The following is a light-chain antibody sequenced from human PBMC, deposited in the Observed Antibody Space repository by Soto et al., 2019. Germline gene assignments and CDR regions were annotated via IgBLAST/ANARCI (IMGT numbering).Light chain of an antibody. V-gene: IGLV2-14*03. CDR1: SSDVDAYNF. CDR2: DVS. J-gene: IGLJ1*01. Sequence: QSALTQPASVSGSPGQSIAISCTGTSSDVDAYNFVPWYQHHPGKAPRLMIFDVSNRPSGVSNRFSGSKSGNTASLTISGLQAEDEADYYCTSYTTSSTYVFGTGTKVTVL. CDR3: TSYTTSSTYV.